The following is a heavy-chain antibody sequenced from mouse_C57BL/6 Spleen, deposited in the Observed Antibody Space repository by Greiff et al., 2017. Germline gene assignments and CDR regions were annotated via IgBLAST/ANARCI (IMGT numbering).Heavy chain of an antibody. CDR2: IYPRSGNT. CDR3: ARAIYYGNYRYFDV. Sequence: VQGVESGAELARPGASVKLSCKASGYTFTSYGISWVKQRTGQGLEWIGEIYPRSGNTYYNEKFKGKATLTADKSSSTAYMELRSLTSEDSAVYFCARAIYYGNYRYFDVWGTGTTVTVSS. CDR1: GYTFTSYG. D-gene: IGHD2-1*01. V-gene: IGHV1-81*01. J-gene: IGHJ1*03.